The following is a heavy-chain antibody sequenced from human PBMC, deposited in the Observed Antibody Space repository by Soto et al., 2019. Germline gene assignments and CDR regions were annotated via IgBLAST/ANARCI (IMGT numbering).Heavy chain of an antibody. D-gene: IGHD2-15*01. CDR2: IFHGGNT. J-gene: IGHJ3*01. CDR1: GFFISSGNY. Sequence: SETLSLTCAVSGFFISSGNYWGWIRKPPGKGLEWIGSIFHGGNTYFNPSLKSRVTISVDMSKNQFSLKLNSVTAADTAVYYCARARWYDAFDVWGQGTVVTVSS. CDR3: ARARWYDAFDV. V-gene: IGHV4-38-2*01.